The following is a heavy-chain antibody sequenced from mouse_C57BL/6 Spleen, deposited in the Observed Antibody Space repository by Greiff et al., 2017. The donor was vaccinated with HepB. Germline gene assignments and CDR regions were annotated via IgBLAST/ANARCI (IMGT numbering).Heavy chain of an antibody. CDR2: ISYDGSN. V-gene: IGHV3-6*01. CDR1: GYSITSGYY. J-gene: IGHJ4*01. D-gene: IGHD1-1*01. Sequence: EVKLVESGPGLVKPSQSLSLTCSVPGYSITSGYYWNWIRQFPGNKLEWMGYISYDGSNNYNPSLKNRISITRDTSKNQFFLKLNSVTTEDTATYYCARDYSYGSSYDYAMYYWGQGTSVTVSS. CDR3: ARDYSYGSSYDYAMYY.